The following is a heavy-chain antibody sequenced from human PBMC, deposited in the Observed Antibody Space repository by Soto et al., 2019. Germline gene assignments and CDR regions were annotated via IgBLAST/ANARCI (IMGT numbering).Heavy chain of an antibody. CDR2: IIPIFGTA. D-gene: IGHD3-22*01. Sequence: SVKVSCKASGGTFSSYAISWVRQAPGQGLEWMGGIIPIFGTANYAQKFQGRVTITADESTSTAYMELSSLRSEDTAVYYCARDQGGGYYDSSGYYRFVGAFDIWGQGTMVSVS. CDR3: ARDQGGGYYDSSGYYRFVGAFDI. V-gene: IGHV1-69*13. J-gene: IGHJ3*02. CDR1: GGTFSSYA.